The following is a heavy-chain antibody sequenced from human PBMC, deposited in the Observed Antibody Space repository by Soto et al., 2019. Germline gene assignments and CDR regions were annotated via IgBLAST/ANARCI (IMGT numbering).Heavy chain of an antibody. D-gene: IGHD1-26*01. CDR1: GFTFSTYA. CDR3: ARGGSWLEY. V-gene: IGHV3-23*01. CDR2: ISGGGGDT. Sequence: EVQLLESGGGLVHPGGSLRLSCAASGFTFSTYARTWVRQAPGKGLEWVSAISGGGGDTFYADSVKDRFTISRDISKNTLYLQMNTLRVEDTAVYYCARGGSWLEYWGQGTLVTVPS. J-gene: IGHJ4*02.